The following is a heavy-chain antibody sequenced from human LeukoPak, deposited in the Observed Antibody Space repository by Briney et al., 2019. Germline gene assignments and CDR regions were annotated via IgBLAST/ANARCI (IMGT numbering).Heavy chain of an antibody. Sequence: GRSLRLSCAASGFTFSSYGMHWVRQAPGKGLEWVAVIWYDGSNKYYADSVKGRFTISRDNSKNTLYLQMNSLRAEDTAMYSCARDPAGNRGNFDYWGQGTLVTVSS. J-gene: IGHJ4*02. CDR3: ARDPAGNRGNFDY. D-gene: IGHD6-13*01. CDR1: GFTFSSYG. CDR2: IWYDGSNK. V-gene: IGHV3-33*01.